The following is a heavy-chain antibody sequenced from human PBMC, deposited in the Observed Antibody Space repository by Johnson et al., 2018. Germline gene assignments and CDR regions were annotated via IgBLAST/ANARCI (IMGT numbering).Heavy chain of an antibody. D-gene: IGHD4-17*01. J-gene: IGHJ6*03. Sequence: VQLVESGGGLVQPGGSLKVSCAASEFTFSSHGMIWVRQAPGKGLEWVSYISPSGSRRDHADSVVGRFTTSRANAKNVLYLQMNILRADDTAVYFCARVRGPTVNTMYMDGWGTGTTVTVSS. CDR2: ISPSGSRR. CDR3: ARVRGPTVNTMYMDG. CDR1: EFTFSSHG. V-gene: IGHV3-48*01.